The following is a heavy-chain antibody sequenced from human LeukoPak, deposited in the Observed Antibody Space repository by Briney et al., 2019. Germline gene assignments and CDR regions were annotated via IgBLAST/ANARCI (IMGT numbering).Heavy chain of an antibody. J-gene: IGHJ6*02. Sequence: GASVKVSCKASGGTFSRYAITWVRQAPGQGLEWMGGIIPIFGTANYAQKFQGRVTITADESTSTAYMELSSLRSEDTAVYYCARGQGVDIVVVTAILNYYYYGMDVWGQGTTVTVSS. CDR2: IIPIFGTA. CDR1: GGTFSRYA. CDR3: ARGQGVDIVVVTAILNYYYYGMDV. V-gene: IGHV1-69*13. D-gene: IGHD2-21*02.